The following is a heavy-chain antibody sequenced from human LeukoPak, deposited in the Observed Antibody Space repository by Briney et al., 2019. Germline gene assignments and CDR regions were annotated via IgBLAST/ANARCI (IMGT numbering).Heavy chain of an antibody. Sequence: APVKVSCKASGGTFSSYAISWVRQAPGQGLEWMGWISAYNGNTNYAQKLQGRVTMTTDTSTNTAYMELRSLRSDDTAIYYCAGAVTVTTGPLGYWGQGTLVTVSS. CDR3: AGAVTVTTGPLGY. D-gene: IGHD4-17*01. CDR2: ISAYNGNT. CDR1: GGTFSSYA. V-gene: IGHV1-18*01. J-gene: IGHJ4*02.